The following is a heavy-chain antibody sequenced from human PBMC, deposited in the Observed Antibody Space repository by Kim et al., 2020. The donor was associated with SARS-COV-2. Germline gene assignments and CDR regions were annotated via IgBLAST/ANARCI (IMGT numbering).Heavy chain of an antibody. CDR2: IRSKAYGGTT. D-gene: IGHD3-10*01. Sequence: GGSLRLSCTASGFTFGDYAMSWVRQAPGKGLEWVGFIRSKAYGGTTEYAASVKGRFTISRDDSKSIAYLQMNSLKTEDTAVYYCTSTYYYGSGPFDYWGQGTLVTVSS. V-gene: IGHV3-49*04. CDR1: GFTFGDYA. CDR3: TSTYYYGSGPFDY. J-gene: IGHJ4*02.